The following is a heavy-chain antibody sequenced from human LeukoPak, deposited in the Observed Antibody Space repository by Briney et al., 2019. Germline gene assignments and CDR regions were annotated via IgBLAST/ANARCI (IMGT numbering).Heavy chain of an antibody. CDR3: ARHGVRQWLANWFDP. Sequence: SQTLSLTCAISGDSVSSNSAAWYWIRQSPSRGLEWLGRTYYQSKWYNDYALSVKSRITINPDTSKNQFSLHLNSVTPEDTAVYYCARHGVRQWLANWFDPWGQGTLVTVSS. V-gene: IGHV6-1*01. J-gene: IGHJ5*02. D-gene: IGHD6-19*01. CDR1: GDSVSSNSAA. CDR2: TYYQSKWYN.